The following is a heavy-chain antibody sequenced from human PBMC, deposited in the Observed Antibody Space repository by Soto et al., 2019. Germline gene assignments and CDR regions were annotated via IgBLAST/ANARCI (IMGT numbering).Heavy chain of an antibody. V-gene: IGHV1-46*01. CDR3: ARDHLSYYDSSGYYWLDP. J-gene: IGHJ5*02. D-gene: IGHD3-22*01. CDR1: GYTFTSYY. CDR2: INPSGGST. Sequence: ASVKVSCKASGYTFTSYYMHWVRQAPGQGLEWMGIINPSGGSTSYAQKFQGRVTMTRDTSTSTVYMELSSLRSEDTAVYYCARDHLSYYDSSGYYWLDPWGQGTLVTVSS.